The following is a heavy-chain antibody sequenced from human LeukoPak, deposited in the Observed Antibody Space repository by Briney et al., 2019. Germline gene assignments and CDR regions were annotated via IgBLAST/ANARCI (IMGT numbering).Heavy chain of an antibody. CDR1: GGSISSYY. CDR2: IYYSGST. CDR3: ARALGSSWFDP. D-gene: IGHD6-13*01. Sequence: PSETLFLTCTVSGGSISSYYWSWIRQPPGKGLEWIGYIYYSGSTNYNPSLKSRVTISVDTSKNQFSLKLSSVTAADTAVYYCARALGSSWFDPWGQGTLVTVSS. J-gene: IGHJ5*02. V-gene: IGHV4-59*01.